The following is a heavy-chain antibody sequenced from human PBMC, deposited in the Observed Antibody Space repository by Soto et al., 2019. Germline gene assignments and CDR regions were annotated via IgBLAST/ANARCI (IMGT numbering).Heavy chain of an antibody. V-gene: IGHV3-15*01. CDR3: TAGSPFNY. J-gene: IGHJ4*02. Sequence: GGSLRLSCAASGFTFNTAWLTWVRQAPGKGLEWVGRIKGKPDGGATDYAALVEGRFMISRDDSQNTVFLQMNSLKTDDTAVYYCTAGSPFNYWGPGTLVTVSS. CDR1: GFTFNTAW. CDR2: IKGKPDGGAT.